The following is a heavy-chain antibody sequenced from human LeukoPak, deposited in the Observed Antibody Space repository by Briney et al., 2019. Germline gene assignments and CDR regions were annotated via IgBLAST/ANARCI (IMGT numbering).Heavy chain of an antibody. D-gene: IGHD3-16*01. Sequence: SGPALVKPTQTLTLTCTFSGFSLSTSGMCMTWIRQPPGKALKWLARIDWDDDKYYSTSLKTRLTISKDTSKNQVVLTMTNMDPVDTATYYCARIGTAQGVSVWAFDIWGQGTMVTVSS. CDR2: IDWDDDK. V-gene: IGHV2-70*11. J-gene: IGHJ3*02. CDR3: ARIGTAQGVSVWAFDI. CDR1: GFSLSTSGMC.